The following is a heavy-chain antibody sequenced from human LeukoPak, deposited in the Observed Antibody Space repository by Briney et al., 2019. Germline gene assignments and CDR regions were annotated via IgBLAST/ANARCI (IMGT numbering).Heavy chain of an antibody. CDR1: RFTFSNSV. CDR3: ARSLPYGTTWYGRSDF. J-gene: IGHJ4*02. CDR2: IRQDGDTK. V-gene: IGHV3-7*03. Sequence: PGGSLRLSCAASRFTFSNSVMSWVRQAPGKGLEWVANIRQDGDTKYYVDSVKGRFTISRDNAMNSLYLQMNSLRAEDTAIYYCARSLPYGTTWYGRSDFWGQGTLVTVSS. D-gene: IGHD6-13*01.